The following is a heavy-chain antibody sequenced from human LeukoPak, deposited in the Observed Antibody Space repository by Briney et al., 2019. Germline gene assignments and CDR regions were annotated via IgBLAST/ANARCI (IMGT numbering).Heavy chain of an antibody. CDR3: ARRAAAVGTYYMDV. V-gene: IGHV4-59*01. CDR1: GGSISPYY. D-gene: IGHD6-13*01. Sequence: SGTLSLTCTVSGGSISPYYWTWIRQPPGNGLEWIGYIYYSGGTNYNASLNSRVTMSVDTSKNQFSLKLTSVTAADTAVYYCARRAAAVGTYYMDVWGKGTTVTVSS. CDR2: IYYSGGT. J-gene: IGHJ6*03.